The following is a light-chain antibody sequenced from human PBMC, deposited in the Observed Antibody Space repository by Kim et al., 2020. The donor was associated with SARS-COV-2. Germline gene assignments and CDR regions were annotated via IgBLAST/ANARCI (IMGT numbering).Light chain of an antibody. CDR3: QQRSNWPPIT. Sequence: PGEGATRSCRASQSVSSYLAWYQQKPGQAPRLLIYDASNRATGIPARFSGSGSGTDFTLTISSLEPEDFAVYYCQQRSNWPPITFGQGTRLEIK. J-gene: IGKJ5*01. CDR2: DAS. V-gene: IGKV3-11*01. CDR1: QSVSSY.